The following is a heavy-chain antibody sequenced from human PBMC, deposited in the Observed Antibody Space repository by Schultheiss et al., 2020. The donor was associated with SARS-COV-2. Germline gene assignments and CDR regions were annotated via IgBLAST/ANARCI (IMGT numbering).Heavy chain of an antibody. D-gene: IGHD4-17*01. CDR1: GFTFSSYA. CDR2: ISGSGGST. J-gene: IGHJ4*02. Sequence: GGSLRLSCAASGFTFSSYAMSWVRQAPGKGLEWVSAISGSGGSTYYADSVKGRFTISRDNSKNTLYLQMNSLRAEDTAVYYCARAIGDYAGGGLHYWGQGILVTVSS. V-gene: IGHV3-23*01. CDR3: ARAIGDYAGGGLHY.